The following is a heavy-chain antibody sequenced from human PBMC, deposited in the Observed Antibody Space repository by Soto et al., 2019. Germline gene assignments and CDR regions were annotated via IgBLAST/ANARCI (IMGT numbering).Heavy chain of an antibody. Sequence: PGWSLRLSCAASAISFNTYGVTLVRQAPGKGLEWVALISYDGTDKTYADSVKGRFTISRDNSQNTLSLQMNSLGPEDTAVYYCARSIVPKVKRLIETWGEGTLVTVSS. CDR1: AISFNTYG. CDR3: ARSIVPKVKRLIET. D-gene: IGHD3-16*02. V-gene: IGHV3-30*03. J-gene: IGHJ5*01. CDR2: ISYDGTDK.